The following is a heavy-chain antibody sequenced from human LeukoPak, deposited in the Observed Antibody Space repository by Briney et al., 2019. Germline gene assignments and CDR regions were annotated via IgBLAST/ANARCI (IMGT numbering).Heavy chain of an antibody. Sequence: GGSLRLSCAASGFTFSSYGMHWVRQAPGKGLEWVAVIWYDGSNKYYTDSVKGRFTISRDNSKNTLYLQMNSLRAEDTAAYYCAKGHRLCTSGNCNSQVDSWGHGTLVIVPS. J-gene: IGHJ5*01. D-gene: IGHD2-15*01. CDR3: AKGHRLCTSGNCNSQVDS. V-gene: IGHV3-33*06. CDR1: GFTFSSYG. CDR2: IWYDGSNK.